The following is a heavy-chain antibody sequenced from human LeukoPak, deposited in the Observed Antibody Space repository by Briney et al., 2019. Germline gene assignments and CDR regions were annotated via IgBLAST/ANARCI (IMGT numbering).Heavy chain of an antibody. J-gene: IGHJ6*04. Sequence: SETLSLTCAASGGSISSSNWWSWVRQPPGKGLEWIGEIHHSGSTNYNPSLKSRVTISVDKSKNQFSLKLSSVTAADTAVYYCARDRKDYDILTGYYRRSRYYYYGMDVWGKGTAVTVSS. V-gene: IGHV4-4*02. D-gene: IGHD3-9*01. CDR3: ARDRKDYDILTGYYRRSRYYYYGMDV. CDR1: GGSISSSNW. CDR2: IHHSGST.